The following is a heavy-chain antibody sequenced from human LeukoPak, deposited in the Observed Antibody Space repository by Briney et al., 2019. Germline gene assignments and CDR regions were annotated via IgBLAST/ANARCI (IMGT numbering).Heavy chain of an antibody. CDR3: ARDQGSLTRSWYTGY. Sequence: ASVKLSCKASGYTFTGYHILWVRQAPGPRLEWMGRINPYSGDTNFAQKFQGRVTMTRDTSITTAYMDLSSLTPDDTAVYFCARDQGSLTRSWYTGYWGQGTQVTVSS. D-gene: IGHD6-13*01. V-gene: IGHV1-2*06. CDR2: INPYSGDT. J-gene: IGHJ4*02. CDR1: GYTFTGYH.